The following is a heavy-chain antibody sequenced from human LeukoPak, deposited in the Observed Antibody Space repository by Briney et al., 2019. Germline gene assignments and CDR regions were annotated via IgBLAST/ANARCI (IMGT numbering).Heavy chain of an antibody. J-gene: IGHJ3*02. D-gene: IGHD1-1*01. CDR3: ARDFGTGGDAFDI. CDR1: GXTFSSYE. V-gene: IGHV3-48*03. Sequence: GGSLRLSCAASGXTFSSYEMNWVRQAPGKGLEWVSYISSSGSTIYYADSVKGRFTISRDNAKNSLYLQMNSLRAEDTAVYYCARDFGTGGDAFDIWGQGTMVTVSS. CDR2: ISSSGSTI.